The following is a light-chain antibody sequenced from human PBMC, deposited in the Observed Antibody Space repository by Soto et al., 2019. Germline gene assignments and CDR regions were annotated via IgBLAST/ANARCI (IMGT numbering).Light chain of an antibody. CDR2: DVT. J-gene: IGLJ2*01. V-gene: IGLV2-14*03. Sequence: QSALTQPASVSGSPGQSITISCTGTSSDVGGYNFVFWYQQHPGKAPKLMIYDVTNRSSGISNRFSGYKSGNTASLTISGLQADDEADYYCGSYTSTSTVVFGGGTKLTVL. CDR1: SSDVGGYNF. CDR3: GSYTSTSTVV.